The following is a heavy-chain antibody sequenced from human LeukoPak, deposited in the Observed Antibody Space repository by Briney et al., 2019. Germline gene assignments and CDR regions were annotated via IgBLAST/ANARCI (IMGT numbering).Heavy chain of an antibody. CDR2: INPNSGGT. V-gene: IGHV1-2*06. J-gene: IGHJ4*02. CDR3: ARDLVGATGYFDY. Sequence: GASVKVSCKASGYTFTGYYMHWVRQAPGQGFEWMGRINPNSGGTNYAQKFQGRVTMTRDTSISTAYMELSRLRSDDTAVYYCARDLVGATGYFDYWGQGTLVTVSS. CDR1: GYTFTGYY. D-gene: IGHD1-26*01.